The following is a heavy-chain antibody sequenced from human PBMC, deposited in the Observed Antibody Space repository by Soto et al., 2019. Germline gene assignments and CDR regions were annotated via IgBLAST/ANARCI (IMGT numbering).Heavy chain of an antibody. J-gene: IGHJ6*02. CDR1: GYSFTSYW. V-gene: IGHV5-51*01. CDR2: IYPGDSDT. CDR3: ARSPVTSYYYYYGMDV. Sequence: GESLKISCKGSGYSFTSYWIGWVRQMPGKGLEWMGIIYPGDSDTRYGPSFQGQVTISADKSISTAYLQWSSLKASDTAMYYCARSPVTSYYYYYGMDVWGQGTTVTVSS.